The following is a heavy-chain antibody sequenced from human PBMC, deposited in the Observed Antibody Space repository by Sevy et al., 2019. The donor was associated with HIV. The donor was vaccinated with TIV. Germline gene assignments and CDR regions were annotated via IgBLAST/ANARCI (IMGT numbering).Heavy chain of an antibody. CDR2: IRSKANSYAT. J-gene: IGHJ4*02. V-gene: IGHV3-73*01. CDR3: TRGGSGSYFLGQL. D-gene: IGHD1-26*01. Sequence: GGSLRLSCAASGFTFSGSAMHWVRQASGKGLEWVGRIRSKANSYATAYAASVKGRFTISRDDSKNTAYLQMNSLKTEDTAVYYCTRGGSGSYFLGQLWGQGTLFTVSS. CDR1: GFTFSGSA.